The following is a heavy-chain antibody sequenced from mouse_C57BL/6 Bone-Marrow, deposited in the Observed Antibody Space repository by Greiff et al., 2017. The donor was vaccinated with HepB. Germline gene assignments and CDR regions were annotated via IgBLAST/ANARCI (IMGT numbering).Heavy chain of an antibody. CDR3: ARENYTLMDY. J-gene: IGHJ4*01. CDR2: INPSSGYT. D-gene: IGHD2-12*01. CDR1: GYTFTSYS. Sequence: QVQLKQSGAELARPGASVKMSCKASGYTFTSYSMHWVKQRPGQGLEWIGYINPSSGYTKYNQKFKDKAILTADKSSSTAYMQLSSLTSEDSAGYYCARENYTLMDYWGQGTSVTVSS. V-gene: IGHV1-4*01.